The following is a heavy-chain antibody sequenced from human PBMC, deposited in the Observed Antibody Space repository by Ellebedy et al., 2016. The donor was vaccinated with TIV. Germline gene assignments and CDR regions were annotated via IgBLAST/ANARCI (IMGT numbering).Heavy chain of an antibody. J-gene: IGHJ4*02. Sequence: GESLKISXAASGFTFSSYAMHWVRQAPGKGLEWVAVISYDGSNKYYADSVKGRFTISRDNSKNTLYLQMNSLRAEDTAVYYCARAKRGYGDYWGQGTLVTVSS. CDR2: ISYDGSNK. V-gene: IGHV3-30*04. CDR1: GFTFSSYA. D-gene: IGHD5-12*01. CDR3: ARAKRGYGDY.